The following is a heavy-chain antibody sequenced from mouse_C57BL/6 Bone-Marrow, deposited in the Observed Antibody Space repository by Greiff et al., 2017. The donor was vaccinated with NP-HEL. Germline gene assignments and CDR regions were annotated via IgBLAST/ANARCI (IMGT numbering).Heavy chain of an antibody. CDR1: GYTFTNYW. CDR3: ARSRDYAAWFAY. CDR2: IYPGGGYT. Sequence: VQLQQSGAELVRPGTSVKMSCKASGYTFTNYWIGWAKQRPGHGLEWIGDIYPGGGYTNYNEKFKGKATMTADKSSSTAYMQFSSLTSEDSAIYYCARSRDYAAWFAYWGQGTLVTVSA. J-gene: IGHJ3*01. D-gene: IGHD2-4*01. V-gene: IGHV1-63*01.